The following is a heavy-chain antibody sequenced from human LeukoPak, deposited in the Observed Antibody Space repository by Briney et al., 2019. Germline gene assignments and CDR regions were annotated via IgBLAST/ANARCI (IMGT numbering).Heavy chain of an antibody. J-gene: IGHJ4*02. CDR3: GRSKYSTSWQYYFDY. CDR2: IYPGDSDT. V-gene: IGHV5-51*01. CDR1: GYSFTTYW. D-gene: IGHD6-13*01. Sequence: GESLKISCKGSGYSFTTYWIGWVRQMPGKGLEWMGIIYPGDSDTRYSPSFQGQVTMSADKSISTAYLQWSSLKATDTAMYYCGRSKYSTSWQYYFDYWGQGTLVTVSS.